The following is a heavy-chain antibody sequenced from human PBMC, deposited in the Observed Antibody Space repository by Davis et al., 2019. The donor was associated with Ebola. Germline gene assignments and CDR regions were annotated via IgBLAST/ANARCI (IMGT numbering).Heavy chain of an antibody. CDR2: IYYSGST. CDR3: ARAVPIVVVPAGWFDP. J-gene: IGHJ5*02. D-gene: IGHD2-2*01. CDR1: GGSISSGGYY. V-gene: IGHV4-31*03. Sequence: PSETLSLTCTVSGGSISSGGYYWSWIRQHPGKGLEWIGYIYYSGSTYYNPSLKSRVTISVDTSKNQFSLKLSSVTAADTAVYYCARAVPIVVVPAGWFDPWGQGTLVTVSS.